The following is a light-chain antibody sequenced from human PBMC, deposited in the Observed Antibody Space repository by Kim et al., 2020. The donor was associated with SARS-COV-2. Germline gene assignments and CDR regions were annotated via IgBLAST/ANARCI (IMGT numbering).Light chain of an antibody. Sequence: EIVMTQSPATLSVSPGERATLSCRASQSISNNLAWYQQKPGQAPRLLIFGASTRATGIPARFSGSGSGTEFTLTFSSLQSEDSAVYYCQQYTNLPLTFGGGTKLEI. CDR3: QQYTNLPLT. V-gene: IGKV3-15*01. J-gene: IGKJ4*01. CDR2: GAS. CDR1: QSISNN.